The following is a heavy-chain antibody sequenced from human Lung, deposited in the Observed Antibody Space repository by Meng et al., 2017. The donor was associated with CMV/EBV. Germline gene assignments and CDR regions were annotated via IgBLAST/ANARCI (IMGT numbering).Heavy chain of an antibody. Sequence: KVSCKAAGHSFTTYALNWVRQAPGQSLEWMGRIYAGSGDTKYSPRFQGRLTFTRDTSVNTVYMDLSSLTSEDTAVYYCASDVIGGQNYWGQGTLVTVSS. CDR2: IYAGSGDT. J-gene: IGHJ4*02. CDR3: ASDVIGGQNY. V-gene: IGHV1-3*01. CDR1: GHSFTTYA. D-gene: IGHD3-16*01.